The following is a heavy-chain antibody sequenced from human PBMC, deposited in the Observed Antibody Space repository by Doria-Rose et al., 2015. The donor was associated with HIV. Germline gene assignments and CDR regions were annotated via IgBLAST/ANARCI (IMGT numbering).Heavy chain of an antibody. Sequence: QVQLVQSDPGLVKPSETLSLTCTVSGDSMSSYYWTWIRQPPGKGLEGIGSIYTIGTTNYNPSLKSRVPISVDTSKTQFPLQWSSVTAADTAVYYCARLRGSTSSYSPWGQGILVTVSS. CDR1: GDSMSSYY. CDR3: ARLRGSTSSYSP. J-gene: IGHJ5*02. D-gene: IGHD2-2*02. V-gene: IGHV4-4*09. CDR2: IYTIGTT.